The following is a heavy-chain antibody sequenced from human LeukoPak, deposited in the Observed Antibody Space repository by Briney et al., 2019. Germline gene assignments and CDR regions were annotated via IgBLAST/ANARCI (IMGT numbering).Heavy chain of an antibody. J-gene: IGHJ5*02. CDR2: IIPIFATA. CDR1: GGTFSSYA. CDR3: ARAQRTTYYDFWSGYSTGNWFDP. V-gene: IGHV1-69*13. Sequence: SVKVSCKASGGTFSSYAISWVRQAPGQGLEWMGGIIPIFATANYAQKFQGRVTITADESISTAYMELSSLRSEDTAVYYCARAQRTTYYDFWSGYSTGNWFDPWGQGTLVTVSS. D-gene: IGHD3-3*01.